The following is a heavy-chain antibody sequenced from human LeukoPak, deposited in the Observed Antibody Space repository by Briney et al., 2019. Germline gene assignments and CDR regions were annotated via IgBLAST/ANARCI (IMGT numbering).Heavy chain of an antibody. CDR3: ARTFRESYYDFWSGYSTLDY. CDR1: GGSFSGYY. CDR2: INHSGST. Sequence: SETLSLTCAVYGGSFSGYYWSWIRQPPGKGLEWIGEINHSGSTNYNPSLKSRVTISVDTAKNQFSLKLSSVTAADPAVYYCARTFRESYYDFWSGYSTLDYWGQGTLVTVSS. D-gene: IGHD3-3*01. J-gene: IGHJ4*02. V-gene: IGHV4-34*01.